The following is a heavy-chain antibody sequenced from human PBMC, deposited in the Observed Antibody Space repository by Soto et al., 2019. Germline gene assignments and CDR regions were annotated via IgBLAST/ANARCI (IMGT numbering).Heavy chain of an antibody. J-gene: IGHJ6*02. CDR3: ARVRHYCSSTSCPWGYYYYGRDV. Sequence: QVQLVQSGAEVKKPGASVKVSCKASGYTFTSYDINWVRQATGQGLEWMGWMNPNSGNTGYAQKFQGRVTMTRNTSISTAYIELSSLRSEDTAVYYCARVRHYCSSTSCPWGYYYYGRDVWGQGTTVTGSS. D-gene: IGHD2-2*01. V-gene: IGHV1-8*01. CDR1: GYTFTSYD. CDR2: MNPNSGNT.